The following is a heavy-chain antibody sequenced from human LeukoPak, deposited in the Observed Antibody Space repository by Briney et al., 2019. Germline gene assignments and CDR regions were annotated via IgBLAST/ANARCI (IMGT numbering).Heavy chain of an antibody. V-gene: IGHV4-39*07. D-gene: IGHD3-3*01. CDR3: ARDSGGFWSGYLVDY. CDR1: GVSISSSRYY. J-gene: IGHJ4*02. Sequence: SEPLSLTCTVSGVSISSSRYYCAWVRQPPAKGLGWIGSIYYSGSTYYNPSLKSRVTISVDTSKNQFSLKLSSVTAADTAVYYCARDSGGFWSGYLVDYWGQGTLVTVSS. CDR2: IYYSGST.